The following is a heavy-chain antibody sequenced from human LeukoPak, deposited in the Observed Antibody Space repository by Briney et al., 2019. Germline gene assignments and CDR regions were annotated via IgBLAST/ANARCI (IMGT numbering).Heavy chain of an antibody. CDR3: ARTRGYYFDY. CDR1: GYSLTNYY. Sequence: ASVRVSCKASGYSLTNYYMHWVRQAPGQGLEWMGMINPSGGSTTYAQKFQGRVTMTRDMSTSTVYMELSSLTSEDTAVYYCARTRGYYFDYWGQGTLVTVSS. CDR2: INPSGGST. V-gene: IGHV1-46*01. J-gene: IGHJ4*02.